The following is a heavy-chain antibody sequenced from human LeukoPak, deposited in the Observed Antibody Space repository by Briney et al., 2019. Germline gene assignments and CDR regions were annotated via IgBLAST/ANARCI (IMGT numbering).Heavy chain of an antibody. V-gene: IGHV4-59*01. Sequence: SETLSLTCAVSGASITSYYWSWIRQPPGKGLEWIGYIYYSGSTNYNPSLKSRVTMSVATSKNEFSLKLSSVTTADTAVYYCATRRIAVAAPFDYWGQGTLVTVSS. D-gene: IGHD6-19*01. CDR3: ATRRIAVAAPFDY. J-gene: IGHJ4*02. CDR2: IYYSGST. CDR1: GASITSYY.